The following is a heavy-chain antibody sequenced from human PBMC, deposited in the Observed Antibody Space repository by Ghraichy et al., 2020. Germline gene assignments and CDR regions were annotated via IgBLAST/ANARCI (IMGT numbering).Heavy chain of an antibody. V-gene: IGHV6-1*01. D-gene: IGHD3-3*01. CDR1: GDSVSSNSAA. J-gene: IGHJ6*04. Sequence: SETLSLTCAISGDSVSSNSAAWNWIRQSPSRGLEWLGRTYFRSKWFHEYAVAEKSRISVDPDTSKNQFSLRLNSVTPEDTAVYYCARDHYTSTWRDYYGMDVWGKGTTVTVSS. CDR3: ARDHYTSTWRDYYGMDV. CDR2: TYFRSKWFH.